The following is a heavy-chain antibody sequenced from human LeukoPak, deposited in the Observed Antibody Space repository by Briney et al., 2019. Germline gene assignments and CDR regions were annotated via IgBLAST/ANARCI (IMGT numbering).Heavy chain of an antibody. CDR2: ISWNSGII. CDR3: ARGGLTVDAFDI. J-gene: IGHJ3*02. Sequence: GRSLRLSCAASGFKFDDYAVHWVRQGPGKGLEWVSGISWNSGIIDYADSVKGRFTISRDNAKSSLFLQMNSLRVEDTALYYCARGGLTVDAFDIWGPGTVVTVSS. CDR1: GFKFDDYA. V-gene: IGHV3-9*01. D-gene: IGHD2-21*02.